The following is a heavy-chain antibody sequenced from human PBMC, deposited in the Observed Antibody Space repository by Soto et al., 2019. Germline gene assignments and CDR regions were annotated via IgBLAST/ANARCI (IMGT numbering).Heavy chain of an antibody. V-gene: IGHV4-30-4*01. D-gene: IGHD1-26*01. J-gene: IGHJ6*02. CDR2: IYYSGST. CDR1: GGSISSGDYY. Sequence: SETLSLTCTVSGGSISSGDYYWSWIRQPPGKGLEWIGYIYYSGSTYYNPSLKSRVTISVDTSKNQFSLKLSSVTAADTAVYYCARAPSAGATHYYYYYGMDVWGQGTTVTVSS. CDR3: ARAPSAGATHYYYYYGMDV.